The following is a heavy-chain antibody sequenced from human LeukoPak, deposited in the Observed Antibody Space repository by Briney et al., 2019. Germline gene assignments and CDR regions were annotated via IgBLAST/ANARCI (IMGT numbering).Heavy chain of an antibody. V-gene: IGHV4-59*01. CDR3: ARGYSGYDPTYFDY. CDR1: GGSISGYY. D-gene: IGHD5-12*01. CDR2: MYYSGST. J-gene: IGHJ4*02. Sequence: SETLSLTCTVSGGSISGYYWSWIRQPPGKGLEWIGYMYYSGSTKYNPSLKSRVTISVDTSKNQFSLKLSSVTAADTAVYYCARGYSGYDPTYFDYWGQGTLVTVSS.